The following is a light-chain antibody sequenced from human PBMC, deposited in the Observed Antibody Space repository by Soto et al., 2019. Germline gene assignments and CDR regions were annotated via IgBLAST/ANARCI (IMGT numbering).Light chain of an antibody. CDR2: DAS. Sequence: DIQMTQSPSTLSASVGARVTITCRASQTISTWLAWHQQQPGNAHKLLIYDASSLESGVPSRFSGSGSGTEFPLTISNLQPDDFASYYCQQYNSPWTFGQGTKVEIK. CDR3: QQYNSPWT. V-gene: IGKV1-5*01. CDR1: QTISTW. J-gene: IGKJ1*01.